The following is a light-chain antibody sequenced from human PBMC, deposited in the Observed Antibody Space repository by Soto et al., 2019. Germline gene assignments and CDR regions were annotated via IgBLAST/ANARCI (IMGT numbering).Light chain of an antibody. CDR3: QPYDS. J-gene: IGKJ2*01. CDR1: QTINSSD. Sequence: EIVLTQSPGTLSLSPGERATLSCRASQTINSSDLAWYQQRPGQAPRLLLYGASSRATGIQDRFTGSGSGTDFPLTNSSLGSEDFAVDLCQPYDSVGQGTKLEFK. CDR2: GAS. V-gene: IGKV3-20*01.